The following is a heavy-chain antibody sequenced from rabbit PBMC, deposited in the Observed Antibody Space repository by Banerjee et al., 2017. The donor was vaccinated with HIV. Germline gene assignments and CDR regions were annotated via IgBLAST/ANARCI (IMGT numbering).Heavy chain of an antibody. CDR1: GLDFSSSYW. Sequence: QEQLVEYGGDLVQPEGSLTLTCKASGLDFSSSYWICWVRQAPGKGLEWIGYIYRSGSTYYASWAKGRFTISKTSSTTMTLQMTSLTAADTATYFCARRGSDWADDLWGQGTLVTVS. CDR3: ARRGSDWADDL. CDR2: IYRSGST. V-gene: IGHV1S45*01. D-gene: IGHD4-1*01. J-gene: IGHJ3*01.